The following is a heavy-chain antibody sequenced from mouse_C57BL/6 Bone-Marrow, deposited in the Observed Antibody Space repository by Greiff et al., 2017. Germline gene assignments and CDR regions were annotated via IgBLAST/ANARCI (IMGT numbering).Heavy chain of an antibody. CDR3: HRQLRLPYDY. Sequence: VQLQQPGAELVKPGASVKLSCKASGYTFTSYWMHWVKQRPGQGLEWIGMIHPNSGSTNYNEKFKSKATLTVDKSSSTAYMQPSSLTSEDSAVYYCHRQLRLPYDYWGQGTTLTVSS. CDR1: GYTFTSYW. J-gene: IGHJ2*01. D-gene: IGHD3-2*02. V-gene: IGHV1-64*01. CDR2: IHPNSGST.